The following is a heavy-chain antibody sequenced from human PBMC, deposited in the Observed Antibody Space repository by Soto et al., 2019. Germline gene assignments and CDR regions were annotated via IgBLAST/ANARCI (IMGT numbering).Heavy chain of an antibody. CDR1: GDSISSSSQY. D-gene: IGHD2-21*01. Sequence: ASETLSLTCSVSGDSISSSSQYWGWIRQPPGKGLEWIGSIHYSGTPYYNPSLESRVTIFVDTSKNQLSLKLSSVTAADTAVYYCARHWIAGSSIPWGQGTLVTVSS. CDR2: IHYSGTP. CDR3: ARHWIAGSSIP. V-gene: IGHV4-39*01. J-gene: IGHJ5*02.